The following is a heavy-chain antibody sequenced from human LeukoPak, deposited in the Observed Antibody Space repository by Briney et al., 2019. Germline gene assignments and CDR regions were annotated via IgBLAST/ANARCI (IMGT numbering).Heavy chain of an antibody. CDR2: IKEDGTET. CDR1: GFMSSNYW. V-gene: IGHV3-7*03. J-gene: IGHJ4*02. Sequence: GGSLRLSCAASGFMSSNYWMSWVRLAPGKGLEWVANIKEDGTETYYVDSVKGRFTISRDNAKNSLYLQMNSLRVEDTAVYYCAKEGRSLQTYWGQGTLVTISS. CDR3: AKEGRSLQTY. D-gene: IGHD5-24*01.